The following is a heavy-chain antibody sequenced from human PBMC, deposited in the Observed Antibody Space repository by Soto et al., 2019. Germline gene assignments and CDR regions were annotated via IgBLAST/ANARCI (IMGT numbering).Heavy chain of an antibody. Sequence: EVQLLESGGGLVQPGGSLRLSCAASGFTFSSYAMSWVRQAPGKGLEWVSAISGSGGSTYYADSVKGRFTISRDNSKNTLYLQMNSLRAEDTAVYYCAKDYPLDIVVVVAATTNWFDPWGQGTLVTVSS. J-gene: IGHJ5*02. D-gene: IGHD2-15*01. CDR1: GFTFSSYA. V-gene: IGHV3-23*01. CDR2: ISGSGGST. CDR3: AKDYPLDIVVVVAATTNWFDP.